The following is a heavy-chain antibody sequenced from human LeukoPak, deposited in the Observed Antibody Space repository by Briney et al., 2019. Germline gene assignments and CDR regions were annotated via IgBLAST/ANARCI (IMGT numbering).Heavy chain of an antibody. J-gene: IGHJ4*02. V-gene: IGHV3-23*01. CDR3: ARWYYYETSGLYYGSFDY. CDR2: IIGSGSST. Sequence: PGGSLRLSCAASGFTFSSYGMHWVRQAPGKGLQWVSVIIGSGSSTYYADSVKGRFTISRDNSRNTLYLQMNSLRAEDTAVYYCARWYYYETSGLYYGSFDYWGQGTLVTVSS. D-gene: IGHD3-22*01. CDR1: GFTFSSYG.